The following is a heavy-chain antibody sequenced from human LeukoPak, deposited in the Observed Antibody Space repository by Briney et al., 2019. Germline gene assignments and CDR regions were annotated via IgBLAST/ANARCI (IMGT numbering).Heavy chain of an antibody. Sequence: SETLSLTCAVYGGSFSGYYWSWIRQPPGKGLEWIGEINHSGSTNYNPSLKSRVTISVDTSKNQFSLKLSFVTAADTAVYYCARGYALLWFGELLGNNWVDPWGQGTLVTVSS. V-gene: IGHV4-34*01. D-gene: IGHD3-10*01. CDR3: ARGYALLWFGELLGNNWVDP. CDR1: GGSFSGYY. CDR2: INHSGST. J-gene: IGHJ5*02.